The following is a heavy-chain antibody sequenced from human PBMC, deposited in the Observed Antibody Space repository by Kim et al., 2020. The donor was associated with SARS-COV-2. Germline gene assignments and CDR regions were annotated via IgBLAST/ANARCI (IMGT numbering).Heavy chain of an antibody. V-gene: IGHV1-24*01. CDR2: FDPEDGET. Sequence: FDPEDGETIYAQKFKGRVTMTEETSTDTAYMELSSLRSEDTAVYYCATDGIWGQGTLVTVSS. D-gene: IGHD1-20*01. CDR3: ATDGI. J-gene: IGHJ4*02.